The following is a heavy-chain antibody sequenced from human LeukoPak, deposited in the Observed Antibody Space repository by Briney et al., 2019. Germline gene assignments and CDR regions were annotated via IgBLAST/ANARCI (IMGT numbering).Heavy chain of an antibody. CDR1: GGSFSGYY. CDR3: ANGYDILTGYYTEYFQH. J-gene: IGHJ1*01. CDR2: INHSGST. V-gene: IGHV4-34*01. Sequence: SETLSLTCAVYGGSFSGYYWSWIRQPPGKGLEWIGEINHSGSTNYNPSLKSRVTISVDTSKNQFSLKLSSVTAADTAVYYCANGYDILTGYYTEYFQHWGQGTLVTVSS. D-gene: IGHD3-9*01.